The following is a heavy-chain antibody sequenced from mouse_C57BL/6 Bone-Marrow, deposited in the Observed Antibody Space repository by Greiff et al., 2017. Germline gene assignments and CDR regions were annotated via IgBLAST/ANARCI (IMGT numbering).Heavy chain of an antibody. Sequence: EVQLQQSGPELVKPGASVKISCKASGYSFTGYYMNWVKQSPEKSLEWIGEINPSTGGTTYNQKFKAKATLTVDKSSSTAYMQLKSLTSEDSAVYYCASPYSYGSSYWYFDVWGTGTTVTVSS. J-gene: IGHJ1*03. CDR1: GYSFTGYY. CDR3: ASPYSYGSSYWYFDV. D-gene: IGHD1-1*01. CDR2: INPSTGGT. V-gene: IGHV1-42*01.